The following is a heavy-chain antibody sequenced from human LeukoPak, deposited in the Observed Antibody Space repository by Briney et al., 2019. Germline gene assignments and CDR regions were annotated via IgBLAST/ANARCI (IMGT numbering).Heavy chain of an antibody. CDR2: IYYSGST. CDR1: GGSISSYY. CDR3: ARVSLGYCSGGSCYSLDV. J-gene: IGHJ6*04. V-gene: IGHV4-59*01. D-gene: IGHD2-15*01. Sequence: PSETLSLTCTVSGGSISSYYWSWIRQPPGKGLEWTGYIYYSGSTNYNPSLKSRVTISVDTSKNQFSLKLSSVTAADTAVYYCARVSLGYCSGGSCYSLDVWGKGTTVTVSS.